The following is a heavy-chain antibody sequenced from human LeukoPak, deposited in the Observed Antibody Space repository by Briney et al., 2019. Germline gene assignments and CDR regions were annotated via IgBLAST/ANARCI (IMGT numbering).Heavy chain of an antibody. D-gene: IGHD5-18*01. V-gene: IGHV3-48*01. CDR3: ATYSRTSMVSGNY. CDR1: GFTFSSYG. CDR2: ISSSSTI. Sequence: GGSLRLSCAASGFTFSSYGMNWVRQAPGKGLEWVSYISSSSTIYYADSVKGRFTISRDNAKNSLYLHMNSLRAEDTAVYYCATYSRTSMVSGNYWGQGTLVTVSS. J-gene: IGHJ4*02.